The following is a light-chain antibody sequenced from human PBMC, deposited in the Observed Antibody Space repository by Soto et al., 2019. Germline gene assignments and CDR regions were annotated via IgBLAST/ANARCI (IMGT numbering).Light chain of an antibody. CDR1: QSVSSGY. Sequence: IALTQSPGTLSLSPGERATLSCRASQSVSSGYLAWYQQNPGQAPRLLIYGASSRATGIPDRFSGSGSGTDFPLTISRLEPEDFAVYYCQQYNSSPWTFGQGTKVELK. CDR3: QQYNSSPWT. J-gene: IGKJ1*01. CDR2: GAS. V-gene: IGKV3-20*01.